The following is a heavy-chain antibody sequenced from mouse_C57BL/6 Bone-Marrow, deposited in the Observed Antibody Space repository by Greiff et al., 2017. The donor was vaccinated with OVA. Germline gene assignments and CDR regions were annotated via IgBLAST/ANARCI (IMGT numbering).Heavy chain of an antibody. Sequence: EVQLQQSGAELVRPGASVKLSCTASGFNIKDYYMHWVKQRPEQGLEWIGRIDPEDGDTEYAPKFQGKATMTADTSSNTAYLQLSSLTSEDTAVDYCIGDIDYYGSRFAYGGQGTLVTVSA. J-gene: IGHJ3*01. V-gene: IGHV14-1*01. CDR3: IGDIDYYGSRFAY. CDR2: IDPEDGDT. D-gene: IGHD1-1*01. CDR1: GFNIKDYY.